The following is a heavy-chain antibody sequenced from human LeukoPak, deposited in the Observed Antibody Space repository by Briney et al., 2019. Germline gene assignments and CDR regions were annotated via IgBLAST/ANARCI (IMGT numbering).Heavy chain of an antibody. CDR2: ISSSSHYT. J-gene: IGHJ4*02. Sequence: GGSPRLSCAASGFTFRDRYMGWVRQAPGKGLAWVSYISSSSHYTNYGASVRGRFIISRDNARDSLYLQTNSLRVEDTAIYYCVTETTEGAKDYWGQGTLVTVSS. CDR1: GFTFRDRY. CDR3: VTETTEGAKDY. V-gene: IGHV3-11*05. D-gene: IGHD1-14*01.